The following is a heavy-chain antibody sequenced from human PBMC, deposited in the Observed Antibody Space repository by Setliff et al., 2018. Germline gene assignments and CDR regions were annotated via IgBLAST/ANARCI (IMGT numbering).Heavy chain of an antibody. CDR2: IIPIFGTA. J-gene: IGHJ4*02. CDR1: GGTFSSYA. Sequence: ASVKVSCKASGGTFSSYAISWVRQAPGQGLEWMGGIIPIFGTANYAQKFQGRVTITRDTSASTAYMELSSLRSEDTAVYYCARGPDYGGNPYYFDYWGQGTLVTVSS. V-gene: IGHV1-69*05. CDR3: ARGPDYGGNPYYFDY. D-gene: IGHD4-17*01.